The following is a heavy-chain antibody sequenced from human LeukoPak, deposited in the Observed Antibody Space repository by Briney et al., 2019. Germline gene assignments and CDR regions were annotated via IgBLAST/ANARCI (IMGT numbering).Heavy chain of an antibody. CDR3: ARSAGGNSRSFDY. V-gene: IGHV4-4*07. J-gene: IGHJ4*02. Sequence: PSETLSLTCTVSGGSVSSYYWSWIRQPAGKGLEWIGRISTGGSTNYNPSLKSRVTMSLDTSKNQFSLNLTSVTAADTAVYYCARSAGGNSRSFDYWGQGTLVTVSS. D-gene: IGHD4-23*01. CDR2: ISTGGST. CDR1: GGSVSSYY.